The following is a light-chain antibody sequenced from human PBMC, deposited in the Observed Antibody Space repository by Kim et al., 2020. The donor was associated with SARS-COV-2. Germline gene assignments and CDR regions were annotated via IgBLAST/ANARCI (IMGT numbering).Light chain of an antibody. Sequence: PASISWRSRQSLVYRDGNTYVNWFHERPGQSPRRLIYKVSNRDSGVPDRFSGSGSGTDFTLQISRVEADDVGVYYCMQGTHWPFSFGPGTKVDIK. J-gene: IGKJ3*01. CDR3: MQGTHWPFS. CDR2: KVS. V-gene: IGKV2-30*01. CDR1: QSLVYRDGNTY.